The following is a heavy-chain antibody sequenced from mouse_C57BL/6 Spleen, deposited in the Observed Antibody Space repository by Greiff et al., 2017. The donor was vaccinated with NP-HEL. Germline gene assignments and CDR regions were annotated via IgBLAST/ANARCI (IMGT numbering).Heavy chain of an antibody. J-gene: IGHJ2*01. V-gene: IGHV1-18*01. CDR2: INPNNGGT. CDR3: ARALRREYYFDY. Sequence: EVKLVESGPELVKPGASVKIPCKASGYTFTDYNMDWVKQSHGKSLEWIGDINPNNGGTIYNQKFKGKATLTVDKSSSTAYMELRSLTSEDTAVYYCARALRREYYFDYWGQGTTLTVSS. D-gene: IGHD1-2*01. CDR1: GYTFTDYN.